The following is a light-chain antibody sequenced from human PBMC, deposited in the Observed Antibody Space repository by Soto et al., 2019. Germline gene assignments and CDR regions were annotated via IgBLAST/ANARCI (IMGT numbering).Light chain of an antibody. J-gene: IGKJ1*01. Sequence: DIQMTQSPSTLSASVGDRVTITCRASQTISSWLAWYQQKPGKAPKLLIYDVSTLGSGVPSRFSGSGSGTASPLTTSSLQPDVFATYYCQQYNTFWTFGKGTRVKIK. CDR1: QTISSW. CDR3: QQYNTFWT. CDR2: DVS. V-gene: IGKV1-5*01.